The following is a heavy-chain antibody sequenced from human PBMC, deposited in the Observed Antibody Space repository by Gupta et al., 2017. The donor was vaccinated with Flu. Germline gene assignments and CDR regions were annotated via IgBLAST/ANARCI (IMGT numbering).Heavy chain of an antibody. Sequence: AVISHDGSNKYYADSVKGRFTISRDNSKNTLYLQMNSLRAEDTAVYYCAKGSYYYDSSGYYADYYYYYGMDVWGQGTTVTVSS. V-gene: IGHV3-30*18. J-gene: IGHJ6*02. D-gene: IGHD3-22*01. CDR2: ISHDGSNK. CDR3: AKGSYYYDSSGYYADYYYYYGMDV.